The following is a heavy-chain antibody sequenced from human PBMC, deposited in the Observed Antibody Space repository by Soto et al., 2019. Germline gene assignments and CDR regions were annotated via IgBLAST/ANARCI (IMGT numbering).Heavy chain of an antibody. D-gene: IGHD1-20*01. V-gene: IGHV3-23*01. CDR2: ISGSGGST. CDR3: AKVLKGSLDY. CDR1: GFTFSSYA. J-gene: IGHJ4*02. Sequence: GGSLRLSCAASGFTFSSYAMSWVRQAPGKGLEWVSAISGSGGSTYYADSVKGRFTISRDNSKNTLYLQMNSLRAEDTAEYNCAKVLKGSLDYWGQGTLVTVSS.